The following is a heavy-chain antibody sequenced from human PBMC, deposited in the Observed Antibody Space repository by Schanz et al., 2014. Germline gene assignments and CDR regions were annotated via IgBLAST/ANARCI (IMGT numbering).Heavy chain of an antibody. J-gene: IGHJ4*02. CDR2: LYNNGAA. Sequence: EVHLVESGGGLVKPGGSLRLSCAASGFTVSNNYMSWVRQPPGKGLEWVSVLYNNGAAYYAESVRGRFAISRDNSKNTLYLEIDTLRPEDTAVYFCAREMDTAIGDYWGQGTLVTVSS. V-gene: IGHV3-66*01. D-gene: IGHD5-18*01. CDR1: GFTVSNNY. CDR3: AREMDTAIGDY.